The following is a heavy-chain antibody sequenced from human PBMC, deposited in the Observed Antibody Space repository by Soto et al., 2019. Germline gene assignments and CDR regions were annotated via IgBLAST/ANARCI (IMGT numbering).Heavy chain of an antibody. J-gene: IGHJ4*02. CDR1: GGTFSSYT. V-gene: IGHV1-69*02. D-gene: IGHD2-15*01. Sequence: QVQLVQSGAEVKKPGSSVKVSCKASGGTFSSYTISWVRQAPGQGLEWMGRIIPILGIANYAQKFRGRVTITADKSTSTAYMELSSLRSEDTAVYYCARGGGGKQSQDWGQGTLVTVSS. CDR2: IIPILGIA. CDR3: ARGGGGKQSQD.